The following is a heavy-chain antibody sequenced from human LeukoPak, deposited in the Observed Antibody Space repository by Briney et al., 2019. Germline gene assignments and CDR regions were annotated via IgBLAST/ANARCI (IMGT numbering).Heavy chain of an antibody. D-gene: IGHD6-13*01. CDR3: ARDYRAAAGRYYYYYGMDV. Sequence: GGSLRLSCAASGFTVSSNYMSWVRQAPGRGLEWVSVIYSGGSTYYADSVKGLFTISRDNSKNTLYLQMNSLRAEDTAVYYCARDYRAAAGRYYYYYGMDVWGQGTTVTVSS. CDR2: IYSGGST. CDR1: GFTVSSNY. J-gene: IGHJ6*02. V-gene: IGHV3-53*01.